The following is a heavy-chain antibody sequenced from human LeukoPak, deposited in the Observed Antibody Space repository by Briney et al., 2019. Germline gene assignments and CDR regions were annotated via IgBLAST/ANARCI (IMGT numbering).Heavy chain of an antibody. CDR1: GFTFDDYA. D-gene: IGHD2-15*01. Sequence: PGGSLRLSCAASGFTFDDYAMHWVRQVPGKGLEWVSGISWNSGSIGYADSVKGRFTISRDNAKNSLYLQMNSLRAEDTALYYCAKQDCSGGSCEFDYWGQGTLVTVSS. J-gene: IGHJ4*02. CDR3: AKQDCSGGSCEFDY. V-gene: IGHV3-9*01. CDR2: ISWNSGSI.